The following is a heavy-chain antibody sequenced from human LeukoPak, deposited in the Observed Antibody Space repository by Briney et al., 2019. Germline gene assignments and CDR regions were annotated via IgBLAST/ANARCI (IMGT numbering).Heavy chain of an antibody. CDR3: ARGDFWNSYYPFDY. V-gene: IGHV3-30*03. D-gene: IGHD3-3*01. CDR1: GFTFSSYG. CDR2: ISYDGSNK. Sequence: GGSLRLSCAASGFTFSSYGMHWVRQAPGKGLEWVAVISYDGSNKYYADSVKGRFTISRDNSKNTLYLQMNSLRAEDTAVYYCARGDFWNSYYPFDYWGQGTLVTVSS. J-gene: IGHJ4*02.